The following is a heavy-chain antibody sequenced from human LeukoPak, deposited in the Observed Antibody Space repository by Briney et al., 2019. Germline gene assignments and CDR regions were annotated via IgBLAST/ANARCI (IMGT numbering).Heavy chain of an antibody. V-gene: IGHV4-30-4*08. D-gene: IGHD6-13*01. CDR2: IYYSGST. Sequence: SETLSLTCTVSGGSISSYYWSWIRQPPGKGLEWIGYIYYSGSTYYNPSLKSRVTISVDTSKNRFSLKLSSVTAADTAVYYCARDREAAAGYIDYWGQGTLVTVSS. J-gene: IGHJ4*02. CDR3: ARDREAAAGYIDY. CDR1: GGSISSYY.